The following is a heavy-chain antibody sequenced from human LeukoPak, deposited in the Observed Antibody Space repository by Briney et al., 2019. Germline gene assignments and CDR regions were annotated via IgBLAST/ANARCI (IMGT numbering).Heavy chain of an antibody. V-gene: IGHV3-7*01. CDR2: IKQDGSEK. Sequence: GGSLRLSCAAFGFTFSSYWMSWVRQAPGKGLEWVANIKQDGSEKYYVDSVKGRFTISSDNAKNSQYLQMNSLRAEDTAVYYCAREAPRYPTFDYWGQGTLVTVSS. CDR3: AREAPRYPTFDY. J-gene: IGHJ4*02. D-gene: IGHD1-14*01. CDR1: GFTFSSYW.